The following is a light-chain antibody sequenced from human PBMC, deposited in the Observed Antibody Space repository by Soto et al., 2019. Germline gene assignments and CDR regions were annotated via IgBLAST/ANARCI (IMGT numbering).Light chain of an antibody. V-gene: IGKV1-5*03. CDR3: QQHNSYSRA. CDR2: KAS. CDR1: QSISSW. Sequence: DTQMTQSPSTLSASVGDRVTITCRASQSISSWLAWYQQKPGKAPKLLIYKASSLESGVPSRFSGSGSGTEFTLTISSLQPDDFATYDCQQHNSYSRAFGQGTKVEIK. J-gene: IGKJ1*01.